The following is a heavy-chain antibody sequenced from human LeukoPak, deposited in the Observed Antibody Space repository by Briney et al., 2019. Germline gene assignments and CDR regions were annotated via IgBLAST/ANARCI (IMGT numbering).Heavy chain of an antibody. D-gene: IGHD3-22*01. CDR2: ISSSSSTI. CDR1: GFTFSSYS. Sequence: PGRSLRLSCAASGFTFSSYSMNWVRQAPGKGLEWVSYISSSSSTIYYADSVKGRFTISRDNAKNSLYLQMNSLRDEDTAVYYCARDLADYTDDSSGDHTWGQGTLVTVSS. CDR3: ARDLADYTDDSSGDHT. V-gene: IGHV3-48*02. J-gene: IGHJ5*02.